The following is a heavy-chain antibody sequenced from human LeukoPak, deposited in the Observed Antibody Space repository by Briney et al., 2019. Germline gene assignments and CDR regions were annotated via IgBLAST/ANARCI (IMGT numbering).Heavy chain of an antibody. V-gene: IGHV3-48*02. J-gene: IGHJ6*02. D-gene: IGHD4-17*01. CDR3: ARRLDDGDPFYYYYGMDV. CDR1: GFTFSRYS. CDR2: ISNGGSTI. Sequence: GGSLRLSCAASGFTFSRYSMNWVRQSPGKGLEWISYISNGGSTIYYADSVKGRFTISRDTARNSLYLQMNSLRDEDAAVYYCARRLDDGDPFYYYYGMDVWGQGTTVTVSS.